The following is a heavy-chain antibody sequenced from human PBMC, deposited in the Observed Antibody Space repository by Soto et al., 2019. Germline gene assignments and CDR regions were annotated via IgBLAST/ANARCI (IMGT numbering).Heavy chain of an antibody. CDR2: ISGSGGST. CDR3: AKFQQTHGDYVRHYYGMDV. Sequence: EVQLLESGGGLVQPGGSLRLSCAASGFTFSSYAMSWVRQALGKGLEWVSAISGSGGSTYYADSVKGRFTISRDNSKNTLYLQMNSLRAEDTAVYYCAKFQQTHGDYVRHYYGMDVWGQGTTVTVSS. V-gene: IGHV3-23*01. D-gene: IGHD4-17*01. CDR1: GFTFSSYA. J-gene: IGHJ6*02.